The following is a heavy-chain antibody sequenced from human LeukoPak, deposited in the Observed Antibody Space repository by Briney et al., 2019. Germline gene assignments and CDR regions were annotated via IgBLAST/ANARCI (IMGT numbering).Heavy chain of an antibody. CDR1: GGSISSSSYY. Sequence: LSLTCTVSGGSISSSSYYWGWIRQPPGKGLEWVSYISSSGRTIYYADSVKGRFTISRDNAKNSLNLQMNSLRAEDTAVYYCARDLPGRGGQGTLVTVSS. V-gene: IGHV3-11*01. CDR3: ARDLPGR. CDR2: ISSSGRTI. J-gene: IGHJ4*02.